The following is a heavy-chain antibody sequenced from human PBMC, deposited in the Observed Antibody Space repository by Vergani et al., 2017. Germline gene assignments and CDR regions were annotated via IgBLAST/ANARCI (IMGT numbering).Heavy chain of an antibody. J-gene: IGHJ6*02. CDR3: AGGATDYYYGMDV. Sequence: QVQLQESGPGLVKPSQTLSLTCTVSGGSISSGSYYWSWIRQPAGKGLEWIGRIYTSGSTNYNPSLKSRVTISVDTSKNQFSLKLSSVTAADAAVYYCAGGATDYYYGMDVWAKGPRSPSP. CDR2: IYTSGST. V-gene: IGHV4-61*02. CDR1: GGSISSGSYY.